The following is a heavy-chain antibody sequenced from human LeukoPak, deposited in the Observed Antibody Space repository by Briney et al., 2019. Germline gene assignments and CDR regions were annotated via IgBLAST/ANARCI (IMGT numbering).Heavy chain of an antibody. J-gene: IGHJ3*02. CDR1: GGSISSGGYS. CDR2: IYYSGST. CDR3: ARSSLEMATITGDAFDI. D-gene: IGHD5-24*01. Sequence: SETLSLTCAVSGGSISSGGYSWSWIRQPPGKGLERIGYIYYSGSTYYNPSLKGRVTISVDTSKNQFSLKLSSVTAADTAVYYCARSSLEMATITGDAFDIWGQGTMVTVSS. V-gene: IGHV4-30-4*07.